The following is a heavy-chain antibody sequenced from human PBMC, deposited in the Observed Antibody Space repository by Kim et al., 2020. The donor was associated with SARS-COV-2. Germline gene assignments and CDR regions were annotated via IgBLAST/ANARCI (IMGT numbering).Heavy chain of an antibody. J-gene: IGHJ4*02. Sequence: GGSLRLSCAASGFTFSSYGMHWVRQAPGKGLEWVAVIWYDGSNKYYADSVKGRFTISRDNSKNTLYLQMNSLRAEDTAVYYCAKDRYGWLVRGHYFDYWGQGTLVTVSS. D-gene: IGHD6-19*01. V-gene: IGHV3-33*06. CDR2: IWYDGSNK. CDR3: AKDRYGWLVRGHYFDY. CDR1: GFTFSSYG.